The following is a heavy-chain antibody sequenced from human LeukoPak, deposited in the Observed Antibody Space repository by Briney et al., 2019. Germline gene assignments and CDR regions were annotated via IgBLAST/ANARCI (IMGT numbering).Heavy chain of an antibody. CDR2: IFYSGNT. D-gene: IGHD5-24*01. CDR3: ARHRSKWLQSSFDY. CDR1: GGSISSSNW. Sequence: SETLSLTCAVSGGSISSSNWWSWVRQPPGKGLEWIGSIFYSGNTYDNPSLKSRVTISVDTSKNQFSLKLNSVTAADTAVYYCARHRSKWLQSSFDYWGQGTLVTVSS. V-gene: IGHV4-39*01. J-gene: IGHJ4*02.